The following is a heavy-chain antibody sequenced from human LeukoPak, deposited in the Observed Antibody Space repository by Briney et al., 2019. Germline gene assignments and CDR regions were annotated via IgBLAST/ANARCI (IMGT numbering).Heavy chain of an antibody. CDR2: ISGSGGST. CDR3: AKASWVVAPSVLDY. V-gene: IGHV3-23*01. CDR1: GFTFSSYA. D-gene: IGHD2-15*01. J-gene: IGHJ4*02. Sequence: TGGSLRLSCAASGFTFSSYAMSWVRQAPGKGLEWVSAISGSGGSTYYADSAKGRFTISRDNSKNTLYLQMHSLRAEDTAVYYCAKASWVVAPSVLDYWGQGTLVTVSS.